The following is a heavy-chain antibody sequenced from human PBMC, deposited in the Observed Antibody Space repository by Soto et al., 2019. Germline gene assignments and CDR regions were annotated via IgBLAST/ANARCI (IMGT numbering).Heavy chain of an antibody. V-gene: IGHV1-18*01. CDR2: ISAYNGNT. D-gene: IGHD6-19*01. CDR1: DYTFTNYG. Sequence: QVQLVQSGAEVKKPGASVKVSCKASDYTFTNYGISWVRQAPGQGLEWMGWISAYNGNTNYAQKLQRKDTMXTXNXXSKAYMELRSLRSDETAVYYCARSSSGPPPDAFDIWGQGTMVTVSS. J-gene: IGHJ3*02. CDR3: ARSSSGPPPDAFDI.